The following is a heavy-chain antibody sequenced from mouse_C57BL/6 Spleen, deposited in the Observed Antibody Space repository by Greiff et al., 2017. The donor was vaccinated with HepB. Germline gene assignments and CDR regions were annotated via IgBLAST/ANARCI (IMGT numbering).Heavy chain of an antibody. V-gene: IGHV5-4*01. J-gene: IGHJ1*03. CDR3: AREGIIGYYGSRNWYFDV. CDR1: GFTFSSYA. D-gene: IGHD1-1*01. CDR2: ISDGGSYT. Sequence: EVKLVESGGGLVKPGGSLKLSCAASGFTFSSYAMSWVRQTPEKRLDGVATISDGGSYTYYPDNVKGRFPISRDNAKNTLYLQISHLKSEDTAMYYCAREGIIGYYGSRNWYFDVWGTGTTVTVSS.